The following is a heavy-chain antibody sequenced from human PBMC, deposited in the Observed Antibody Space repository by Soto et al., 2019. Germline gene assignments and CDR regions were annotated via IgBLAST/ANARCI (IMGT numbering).Heavy chain of an antibody. J-gene: IGHJ4*02. V-gene: IGHV3-30*18. D-gene: IGHD5-18*01. CDR3: AKDFVGGSNGLSKLILDY. CDR2: ISYDGSNQ. CDR1: GFTFSSYG. Sequence: QVQLVESGGGVVQPGTSLRLSCAASGFTFSSYGMHWVRQAPGKGLEWVAVISYDGSNQYYADSVKGRFTISRDNSKNTLYRQMNSLRAYDTALYYCAKDFVGGSNGLSKLILDYWGQGTLVTVSS.